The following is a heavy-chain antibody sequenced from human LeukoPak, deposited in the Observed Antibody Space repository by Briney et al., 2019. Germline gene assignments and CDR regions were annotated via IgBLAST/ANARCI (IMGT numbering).Heavy chain of an antibody. V-gene: IGHV4-59*01. J-gene: IGHJ2*01. CDR2: IYYSGRT. CDR3: ARHASSGYYFLVSGDWYFDL. Sequence: SETLSLTCTVSGGSISSYYWNWIRQPPGKTLEWIGYIYYSGRTNYNPSLKSRVTISVDTSKNQFSLKLSSVTAADTAVYYCARHASSGYYFLVSGDWYFDLWGRGTLVTVSS. D-gene: IGHD3-22*01. CDR1: GGSISSYY.